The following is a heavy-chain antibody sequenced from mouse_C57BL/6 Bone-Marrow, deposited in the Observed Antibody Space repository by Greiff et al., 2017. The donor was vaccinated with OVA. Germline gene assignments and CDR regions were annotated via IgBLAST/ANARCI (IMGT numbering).Heavy chain of an antibody. V-gene: IGHV2-5*01. CDR2: IWRGGST. Sequence: VKLMESGPGLVQPSQSLSITCTVSGFSLTSYGVHWVRQSPGKGLEWLGVIWRGGSTDYNAAFMSRLSITKDNSKSQVFFKMNSLQADDTAIYVCAKRRGNYYAMDYWGQGTSVTVSS. CDR3: AKRRGNYYAMDY. J-gene: IGHJ4*01. CDR1: GFSLTSYG.